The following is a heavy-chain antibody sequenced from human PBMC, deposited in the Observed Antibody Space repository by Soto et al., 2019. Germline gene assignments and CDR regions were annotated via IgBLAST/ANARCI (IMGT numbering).Heavy chain of an antibody. V-gene: IGHV6-1*01. D-gene: IGHD2-2*03. CDR3: ARLDIVVVPAARGMDV. CDR1: GDSVSSNSAA. Sequence: SQTLSLTCAISGDSVSSNSAAWNWIRQSPSRGLEWLGRTYYRSKWYNDYAVSVKSRITTNPDTSKNQFSLQLNSVTPEDTAVYYCARLDIVVVPAARGMDVWGQGTTVTVSS. J-gene: IGHJ6*02. CDR2: TYYRSKWYN.